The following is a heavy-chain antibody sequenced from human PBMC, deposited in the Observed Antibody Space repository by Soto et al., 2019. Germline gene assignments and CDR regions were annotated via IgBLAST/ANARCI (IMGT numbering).Heavy chain of an antibody. J-gene: IGHJ4*02. V-gene: IGHV1-2*04. CDR1: GYTFTGYY. CDR2: INPNSGGT. CDR3: ARSRGGYNWNDIDY. D-gene: IGHD1-1*01. Sequence: ASVKVSCKASGYTFTGYYMHWVRQAPGQGLEWMGWINPNSGGTNYAQKFQGWVTMTRDTSISTAYMELSRLRSDDTAVYYCARSRGGYNWNDIDYWGQGTLVTVSS.